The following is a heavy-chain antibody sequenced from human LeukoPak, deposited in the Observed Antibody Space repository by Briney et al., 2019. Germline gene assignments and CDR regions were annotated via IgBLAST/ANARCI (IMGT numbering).Heavy chain of an antibody. V-gene: IGHV4-59*01. CDR2: IYYSGST. CDR3: ARTAAGRFDY. Sequence: PSETLSLTCTVSGGSISSYYRSWIRQPPGKGLEWIGYIYYSGSTNYNPSLKSRVTISVDTSKNQFSLKLSSVTAADTAVYYCARTAAGRFDYWGQGTLVTVSS. CDR1: GGSISSYY. J-gene: IGHJ4*02. D-gene: IGHD6-13*01.